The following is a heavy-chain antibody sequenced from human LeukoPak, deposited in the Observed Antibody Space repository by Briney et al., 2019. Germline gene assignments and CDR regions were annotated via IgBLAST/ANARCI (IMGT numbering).Heavy chain of an antibody. CDR1: GGAISSNY. CDR2: IYTSGST. V-gene: IGHV4-4*07. CDR3: ARTTEGYAGGPGYSYYYYMDV. Sequence: SETLSLTCTVSGGAISSNYWSWIRQPAGKGLEWIGQIYTSGSTNYNPSLKSRVTMSVDTSKNQVSLKLRSVTAADTAVYYCARTTEGYAGGPGYSYYYYMDVWGKGTTVTISS. D-gene: IGHD5-12*01. J-gene: IGHJ6*03.